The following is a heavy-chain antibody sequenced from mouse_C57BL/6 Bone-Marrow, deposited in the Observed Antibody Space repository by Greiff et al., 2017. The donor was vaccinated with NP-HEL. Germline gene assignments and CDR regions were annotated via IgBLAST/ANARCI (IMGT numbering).Heavy chain of an antibody. Sequence: DVQLVESGGGLVKPGGSLKLSCAASGFTFSDYGMHWVRQAPEKGLEWVAYISSGSSTIYYADTVKGRFTISRDNAKNTLFLQMTSLRSEDTAMYYCAIHYYGSSPWYFDVWGTGTTVTVSS. CDR3: AIHYYGSSPWYFDV. D-gene: IGHD1-1*01. CDR1: GFTFSDYG. CDR2: ISSGSSTI. J-gene: IGHJ1*03. V-gene: IGHV5-17*01.